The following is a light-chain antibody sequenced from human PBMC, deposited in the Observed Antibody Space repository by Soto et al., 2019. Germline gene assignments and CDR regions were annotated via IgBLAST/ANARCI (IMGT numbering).Light chain of an antibody. CDR3: QQYNNLPLT. J-gene: IGKJ1*01. CDR2: GAS. CDR1: QSVSKN. Sequence: EIVMTQSPATLSVSPGERATLSCRASQSVSKNLAWYQQKPGQAPRLLIYGASTRATGIPTRFSGSGSGTDFPLTSSSVQSEDFAVYDCQQYNNLPLTFGHGNKVEIK. V-gene: IGKV3-15*01.